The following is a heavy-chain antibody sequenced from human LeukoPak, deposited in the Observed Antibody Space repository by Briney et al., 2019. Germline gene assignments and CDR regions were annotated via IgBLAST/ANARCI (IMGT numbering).Heavy chain of an antibody. CDR1: GGSISSYY. V-gene: IGHV4-59*01. D-gene: IGHD5-12*01. CDR2: IYYSGST. J-gene: IGHJ4*02. Sequence: SETLSLTCTVSGGSISSYYWSWIRQPPGKGLEWIGYIYYSGSTNYNPSLKSRVTISIDSSKNQFSLKLSSVNAADTAVYYCARYSSAYDRPGIDYWGQGTLVTVSP. CDR3: ARYSSAYDRPGIDY.